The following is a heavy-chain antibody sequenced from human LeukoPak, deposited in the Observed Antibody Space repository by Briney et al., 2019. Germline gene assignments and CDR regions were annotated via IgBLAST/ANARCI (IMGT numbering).Heavy chain of an antibody. CDR3: AREPTGDRGGFFDF. Sequence: GGSLRLSCAASGFTVSSNYMNWVRQAPGKALERVSVIYTGGITEYAGSVKGRFTISRDTSKRMFYLQMDKLRPEDTAVYYCAREPTGDRGGFFDFWGQGALVTVSS. J-gene: IGHJ4*02. CDR1: GFTVSSNY. V-gene: IGHV3-53*01. D-gene: IGHD7-27*01. CDR2: IYTGGIT.